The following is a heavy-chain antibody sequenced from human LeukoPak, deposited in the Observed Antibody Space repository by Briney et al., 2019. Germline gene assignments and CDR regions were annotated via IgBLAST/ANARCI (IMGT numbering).Heavy chain of an antibody. V-gene: IGHV4-61*02. CDR1: GGSISSGSYY. CDR3: ARVWFGEFNWFDP. D-gene: IGHD3-10*01. Sequence: PSETLSLTCTVSGGSISSGSYYWSWIRQPAGKGLEWIGRIYTSGSTNYNPSLKSRVTISVDTSKNQFSLKLSSVTAADTAVYYCARVWFGEFNWFDPWGQGTLVTVSS. CDR2: IYTSGST. J-gene: IGHJ5*02.